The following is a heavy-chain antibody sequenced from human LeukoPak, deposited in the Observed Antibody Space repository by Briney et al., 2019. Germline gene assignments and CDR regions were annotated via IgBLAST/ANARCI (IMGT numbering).Heavy chain of an antibody. J-gene: IGHJ4*02. V-gene: IGHV3-23*01. CDR3: ARSSSWYDYYFDY. D-gene: IGHD6-13*01. Sequence: GGSLRLSCAASGFTFSSYAMSWVRQAPGKGLEWVSAISGSGGSTYYADSVKGRFTISRDNSKNTLYLQMNSLRAEDTAVYYCARSSSWYDYYFDYWGQGTLVTVSS. CDR1: GFTFSSYA. CDR2: ISGSGGST.